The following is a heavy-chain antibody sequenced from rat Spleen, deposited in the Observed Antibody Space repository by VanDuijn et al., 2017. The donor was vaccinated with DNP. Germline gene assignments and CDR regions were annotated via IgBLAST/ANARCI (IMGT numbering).Heavy chain of an antibody. CDR2: ISTSGEYT. CDR1: GFTFSNYD. J-gene: IGHJ2*01. Sequence: EVQLVESGGDLVQPGRSLKLSCAASGFTFSNYDMACVRQAPKKGLEWVATISTSGEYTHYRDSVKGRFTISRDNAEDTQYLRMDSLRSEDTATYYSVTDFERGYWGQGVMVTVSS. D-gene: IGHD1-11*01. V-gene: IGHV5S13*01. CDR3: VTDFERGY.